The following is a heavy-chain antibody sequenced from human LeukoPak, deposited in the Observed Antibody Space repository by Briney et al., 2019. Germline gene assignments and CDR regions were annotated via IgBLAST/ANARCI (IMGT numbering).Heavy chain of an antibody. D-gene: IGHD2-2*02. CDR3: ARGENCSSTSCYILPFDY. CDR2: ISYDGSNK. V-gene: IGHV3-30-3*01. CDR1: GFTFSSYA. J-gene: IGHJ4*02. Sequence: PGGSLRLSCAVSGFTFSSYAMHWVRQAPGKGLEWVAVISYDGSNKYYADSVKGRFTISRENSKNTLYLQMNSLRAEDTAVYYCARGENCSSTSCYILPFDYWGQGTLVTVSS.